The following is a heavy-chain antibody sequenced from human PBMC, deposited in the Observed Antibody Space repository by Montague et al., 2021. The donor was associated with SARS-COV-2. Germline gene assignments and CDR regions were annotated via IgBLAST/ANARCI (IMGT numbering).Heavy chain of an antibody. CDR2: ISNSGGRT. J-gene: IGHJ6*02. V-gene: IGHV3-23*01. D-gene: IGHD3-22*01. Sequence: SLRLSCAASGFTFSSYALAWVRQAPGKGLEWVSAISNSGGRTYYTDSVKGRFTISRDNSKNTLYRQMNSLRGEDTAIYYCAKSGVVINPYYYYGMDVWGQGTTVTVSS. CDR3: AKSGVVINPYYYYGMDV. CDR1: GFTFSSYA.